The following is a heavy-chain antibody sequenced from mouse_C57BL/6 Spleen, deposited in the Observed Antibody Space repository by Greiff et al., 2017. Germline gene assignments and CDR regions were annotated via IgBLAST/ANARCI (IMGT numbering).Heavy chain of an antibody. Sequence: QVQLQQPGAELVKPGASVKLSCKASGYTFTSYWMQWVKQRPGQGLEWIGEIDPSASYTNYNQKFKGKATLTVDTSSSTAYMQLSRLTSEDSAVYYCARRGGYGNCVYAMDYWGQGTSVTVSS. J-gene: IGHJ4*01. CDR3: ARRGGYGNCVYAMDY. V-gene: IGHV1-50*01. CDR2: IDPSASYT. CDR1: GYTFTSYW. D-gene: IGHD2-1*01.